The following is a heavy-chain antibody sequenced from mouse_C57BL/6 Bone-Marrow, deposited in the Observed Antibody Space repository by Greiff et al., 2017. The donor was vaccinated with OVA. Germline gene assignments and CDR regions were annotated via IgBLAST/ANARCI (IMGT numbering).Heavy chain of an antibody. D-gene: IGHD2-3*01. CDR3: ARVNGYYEEGYFDY. V-gene: IGHV1-19*01. CDR2: INPYNGGT. J-gene: IGHJ2*01. CDR1: GYTFTDYY. Sequence: DVQLQESGPVLVKPGASVKMSCKASGYTFTDYYMNWVKQSHGKSLEWIGVINPYNGGTSYNQKFKGKATLTVDKSSSTAYMELNSLTSEDSAVYYCARVNGYYEEGYFDYWGQGTTLTVSS.